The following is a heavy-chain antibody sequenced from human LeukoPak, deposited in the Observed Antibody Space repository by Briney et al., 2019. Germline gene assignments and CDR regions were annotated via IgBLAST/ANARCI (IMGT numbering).Heavy chain of an antibody. Sequence: PGRSLRLSCAASGFIFSSYTMHWVRQAPGKGLEWETLILYDGSNKYYADSVKGRFTISRDNSKNTLYLQMNNLRTEDTAVYYCARDEGYNYGHPFDYWGQGALVTVSS. CDR3: ARDEGYNYGHPFDY. CDR1: GFIFSSYT. J-gene: IGHJ4*02. CDR2: ILYDGSNK. V-gene: IGHV3-30-3*01. D-gene: IGHD5-18*01.